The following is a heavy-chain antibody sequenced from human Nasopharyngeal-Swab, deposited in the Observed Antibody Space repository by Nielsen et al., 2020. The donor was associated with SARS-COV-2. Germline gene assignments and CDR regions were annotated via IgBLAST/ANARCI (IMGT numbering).Heavy chain of an antibody. CDR2: ISAGGTT. CDR3: AKGSPGQCSSVTCTGAIYFDY. CDR1: GFSTSTYA. D-gene: IGHD2-2*01. Sequence: GGSLRLSCAASGFSTSTYAMSWVRQAPGKGLEWVSAISAGGTTYYAASAKGRFTISRDNSKNTLYLHLTSLRDEDTAVYYCAKGSPGQCSSVTCTGAIYFDYWGQGTLVTVSS. V-gene: IGHV3-23*01. J-gene: IGHJ4*02.